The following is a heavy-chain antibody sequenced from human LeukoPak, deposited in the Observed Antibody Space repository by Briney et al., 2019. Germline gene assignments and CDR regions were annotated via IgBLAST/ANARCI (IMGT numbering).Heavy chain of an antibody. J-gene: IGHJ4*02. CDR3: ARDLPYGSSDRTPFDY. CDR1: GGTFSSYA. D-gene: IGHD6-6*01. V-gene: IGHV1-69*01. CDR2: IIPIFGTA. Sequence: GSSVKVSCKASGGTFSSYAISWVRQAPGQGLEWMGGIIPIFGTANYAQKFQGRVTITADESTSTAYMELRSLRSDDTAVYYCARDLPYGSSDRTPFDYWGQGTLVTVSS.